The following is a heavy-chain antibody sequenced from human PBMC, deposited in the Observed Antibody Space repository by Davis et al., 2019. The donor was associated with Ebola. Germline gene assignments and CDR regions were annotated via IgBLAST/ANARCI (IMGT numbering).Heavy chain of an antibody. V-gene: IGHV4-34*01. CDR2: INHSGST. CDR3: ARSPRAPSRSSSGKFDY. Sequence: MPSETLSLTCAVYGGSFSGYYWSWIRQPPGKGLEWIGEINHSGSTNYNPSLKSRVTISVDTSKNQFSLKLSSVTAADTAVYYCARSPRAPSRSSSGKFDYWGQGTLVTVSS. J-gene: IGHJ4*02. D-gene: IGHD6-13*01. CDR1: GGSFSGYY.